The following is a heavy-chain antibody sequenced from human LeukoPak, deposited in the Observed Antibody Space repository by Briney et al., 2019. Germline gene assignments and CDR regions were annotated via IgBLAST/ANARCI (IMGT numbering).Heavy chain of an antibody. Sequence: ASVKVSFKASGYTFTSYYMHWVRQAPGQGLGWMGIINPSGGSTSYAQKFQGRVTMTRDTSTSTVYMELSSLRSEDTAVYYCASVLYDSSGYGAFDIWGQGTMVTVSS. D-gene: IGHD3-22*01. CDR1: GYTFTSYY. V-gene: IGHV1-46*01. CDR2: INPSGGST. CDR3: ASVLYDSSGYGAFDI. J-gene: IGHJ3*02.